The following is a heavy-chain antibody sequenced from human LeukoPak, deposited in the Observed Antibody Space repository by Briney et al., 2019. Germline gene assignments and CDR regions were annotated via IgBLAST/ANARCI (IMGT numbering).Heavy chain of an antibody. CDR2: IKQDGSEK. J-gene: IGHJ4*02. Sequence: GGSLRLSCAAPGFTFSSYWMGWVRQAPGKGLEWVANIKQDGSEKYYVDSVKGRFTISRDNAKNSLYLQMNSLRAEDTAVYYCARDLTNLDILTGYYSYYFDYWGQGTLVTVSS. D-gene: IGHD3-9*01. CDR1: GFTFSSYW. CDR3: ARDLTNLDILTGYYSYYFDY. V-gene: IGHV3-7*03.